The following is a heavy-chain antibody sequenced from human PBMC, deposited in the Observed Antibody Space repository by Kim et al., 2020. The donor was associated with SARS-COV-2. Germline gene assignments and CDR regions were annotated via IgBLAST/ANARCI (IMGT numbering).Heavy chain of an antibody. CDR3: ARASRVLWFGELWSFGFDP. Sequence: GESLKISCKGSGYSFTSYWISWVRQMPGKGLEWMGRIDPSDSYTNYSPSFQGHVTISADKSISTAYLQWSSLKASDTAMYYCARASRVLWFGELWSFGFDPWGQGTLVTVSS. CDR1: GYSFTSYW. CDR2: IDPSDSYT. D-gene: IGHD3-10*01. J-gene: IGHJ5*02. V-gene: IGHV5-10-1*01.